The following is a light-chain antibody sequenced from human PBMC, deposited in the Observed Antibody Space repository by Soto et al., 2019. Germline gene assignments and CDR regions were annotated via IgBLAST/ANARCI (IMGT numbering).Light chain of an antibody. Sequence: QSALTQPPSAYGSPGQSVTISCTGTSSDVGGYNYVSWYQQPPGKAPKLMIYEVSKLPSGVPDRFSGSKSGNTASLTGAGLQAEEEAEYYCSSYAGSNNLVFGGGTKLTVL. V-gene: IGLV2-8*01. CDR3: SSYAGSNNLV. CDR2: EVS. CDR1: SSDVGGYNY. J-gene: IGLJ2*01.